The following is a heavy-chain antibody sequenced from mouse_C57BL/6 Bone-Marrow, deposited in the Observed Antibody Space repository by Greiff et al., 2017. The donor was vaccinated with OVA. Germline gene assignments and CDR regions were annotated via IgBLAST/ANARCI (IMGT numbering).Heavy chain of an antibody. J-gene: IGHJ2*01. CDR2: IDPSDSYT. D-gene: IGHD4-1*01. CDR1: GYTFTSYW. V-gene: IGHV1-69*01. Sequence: QVQLQQSGAELVMPGASVKLSCKASGYTFTSYWMHWVKQRPGQGLEWIGEIDPSDSYTNYNQKFKGKSTLTVDKSSSTAYMQLSSLTCGDSAVYYCARKANWDFLYYFDYWGKGTTLTVSS. CDR3: ARKANWDFLYYFDY.